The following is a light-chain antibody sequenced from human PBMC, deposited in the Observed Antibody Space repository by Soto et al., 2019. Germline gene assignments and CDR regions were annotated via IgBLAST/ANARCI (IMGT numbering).Light chain of an antibody. CDR3: QQYGSPPFT. CDR1: QSVRSNF. CDR2: GAS. J-gene: IGKJ3*01. V-gene: IGKV3-20*01. Sequence: EIVLTQSPGTLSLSPGERATLSCRARQSVRSNFLAWYQQKPGQAPRLLIYGASSRATGIPDRFRGSGSGTDFTLTINRLEPDDFQLYYCQQYGSPPFTFGPGTKVDIK.